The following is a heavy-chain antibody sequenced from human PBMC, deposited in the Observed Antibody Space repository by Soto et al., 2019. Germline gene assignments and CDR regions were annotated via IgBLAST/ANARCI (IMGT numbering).Heavy chain of an antibody. Sequence: GGSVRLSCAASGFTFSDYYMSWIRQAPGKGLEWISYITSNGRAMSYADSVKGRFTISRDNAANSLYLQMNSLRVEDTAFYYCAREVSGSYSTFDSWGQGILVTVSS. J-gene: IGHJ4*02. D-gene: IGHD6-19*01. V-gene: IGHV3-11*01. CDR3: AREVSGSYSTFDS. CDR1: GFTFSDYY. CDR2: ITSNGRAM.